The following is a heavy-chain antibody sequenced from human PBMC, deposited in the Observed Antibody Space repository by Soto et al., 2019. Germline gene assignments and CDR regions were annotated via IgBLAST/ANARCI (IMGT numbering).Heavy chain of an antibody. D-gene: IGHD6-13*01. CDR3: ATLSGKYSSSWYSNDY. Sequence: GGSLRLSCAASGFTFSSYGMHWVRQAPGKGLEWVAVIWYDGSNKYYADSVKGRFTISRDNSKNTLYLQMNSLRAEDTAVYYCATLSGKYSSSWYSNDYWGQGTLVTVSS. J-gene: IGHJ4*02. V-gene: IGHV3-33*01. CDR2: IWYDGSNK. CDR1: GFTFSSYG.